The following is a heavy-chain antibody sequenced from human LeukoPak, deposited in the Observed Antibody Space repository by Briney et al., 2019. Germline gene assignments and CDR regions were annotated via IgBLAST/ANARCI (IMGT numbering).Heavy chain of an antibody. D-gene: IGHD3-10*01. J-gene: IGHJ6*03. CDR1: GLTFSNCA. Sequence: GGSLRLSCAASGLTFSNCAMSWVHQAPGKGLEWVSTISGSGDSTYYADSVKGRVTISRDNFKNTLNLQMDSLRADDTAVYYCATRGLYYTYYMDVWGKGTTVTVSS. CDR3: ATRGLYYTYYMDV. CDR2: ISGSGDST. V-gene: IGHV3-23*01.